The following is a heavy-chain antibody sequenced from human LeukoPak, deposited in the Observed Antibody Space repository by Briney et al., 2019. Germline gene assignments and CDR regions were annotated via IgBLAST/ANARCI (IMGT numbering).Heavy chain of an antibody. D-gene: IGHD5-24*01. CDR3: TRNGYTEPYFDY. CDR2: IRDKAFGGTT. Sequence: GRSLRLSCTTSGFTFRDYTMSWVRQAPGKGLEWVGFIRDKAFGGTTEYAASVKGRFSISRDDPKSITYLQMNSLKTGDTAVYYCTRNGYTEPYFDYWGQGALVTVSS. CDR1: GFTFRDYT. J-gene: IGHJ4*02. V-gene: IGHV3-49*04.